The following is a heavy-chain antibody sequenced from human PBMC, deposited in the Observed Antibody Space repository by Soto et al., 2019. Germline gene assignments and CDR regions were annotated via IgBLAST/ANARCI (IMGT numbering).Heavy chain of an antibody. V-gene: IGHV1-69*01. CDR3: ARDHVTIFGVDTGRWYSDL. Sequence: QVQLVQSGAEGKKPGSSVKVSCKASGGTFSSYAISWVRQAPGQGLEWMGGIIPIFGTANYAQKFQGRVTITADESTSTAYLEQSSLRSEDTAVYYCARDHVTIFGVDTGRWYSDLWRRGTLFTVSS. CDR1: GGTFSSYA. J-gene: IGHJ2*01. D-gene: IGHD3-3*01. CDR2: IIPIFGTA.